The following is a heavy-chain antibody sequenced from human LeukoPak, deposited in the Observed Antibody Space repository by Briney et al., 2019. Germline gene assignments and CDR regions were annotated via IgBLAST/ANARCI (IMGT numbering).Heavy chain of an antibody. V-gene: IGHV3-30*18. J-gene: IGHJ4*02. CDR1: GFTFSSYG. CDR2: ISYDGSNK. CDR3: AKDRSYCSGGSCYRDFDY. Sequence: PGGSLRLSCAASGFTFSSYGMHWVRQAPGKGLEWVAVISYDGSNKYYADSVKGRFTFSRDNSKNTLYLQMNSLRAEDTAVYYRAKDRSYCSGGSCYRDFDYWGQGTLVTVSS. D-gene: IGHD2-15*01.